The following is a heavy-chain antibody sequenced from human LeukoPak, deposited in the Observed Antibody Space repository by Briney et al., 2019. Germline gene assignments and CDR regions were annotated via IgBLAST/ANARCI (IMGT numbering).Heavy chain of an antibody. CDR1: GGSISSYY. CDR3: ASGRYGDLYDY. Sequence: PSETLSLTCTVPGGSISSYYWTWIRQPPGKGLEWIGYIYYSGSTNYSPSLKSRVTISVDTSKNQFSLKLRSVTAADTAVYYCASGRYGDLYDYWGQGTLVTVSS. V-gene: IGHV4-59*01. J-gene: IGHJ4*02. CDR2: IYYSGST. D-gene: IGHD4-17*01.